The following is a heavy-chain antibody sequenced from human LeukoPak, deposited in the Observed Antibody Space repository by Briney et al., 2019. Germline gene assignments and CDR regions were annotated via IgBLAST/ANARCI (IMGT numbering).Heavy chain of an antibody. V-gene: IGHV4-30-4*01. CDR3: ARGVDYYDSSGSSGTLDY. J-gene: IGHJ4*02. CDR2: IYYSGST. D-gene: IGHD3-22*01. CDR1: GGSISSGDYY. Sequence: PSQTLSLTCTVSGGSISSGDYYWSWIRQPPGKGLEWIGYIYYSGSTYYNPSLKSRVTISVDTSKNQFSLKLSSVIAADTAVYYCARGVDYYDSSGSSGTLDYWGQGTLVTVSS.